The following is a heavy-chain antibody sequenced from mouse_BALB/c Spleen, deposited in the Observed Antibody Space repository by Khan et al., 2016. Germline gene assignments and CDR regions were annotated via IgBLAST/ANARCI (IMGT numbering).Heavy chain of an antibody. J-gene: IGHJ4*01. D-gene: IGHD2-4*01. CDR3: ARGDYDGYYAMDY. V-gene: IGHV1S34*01. CDR2: ISSYNGAT. CDR1: GYSFTGYY. Sequence: LVKTGASVKISCKASGYSFTGYYIHWVKQSHGKGLEWIGYISSYNGATNYNQNFRGKATFTVDTSTSTAYMQFNSLTSEVSAVDYCARGDYDGYYAMDYWGQGTSVTASS.